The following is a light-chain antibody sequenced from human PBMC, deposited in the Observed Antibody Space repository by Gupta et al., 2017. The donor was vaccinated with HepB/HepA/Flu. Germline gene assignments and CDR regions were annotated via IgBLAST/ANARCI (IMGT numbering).Light chain of an antibody. CDR2: RVS. V-gene: IGKV2-30*01. CDR1: QSLVSSDGNTY. CDR3: RQDKHCPIT. Sequence: VVMTQSPLSLPVTLGQPASISCRSSQSLVSSDGNTYLNWFQQRPGRAPKLLIYRVSNRDYGVPDRFSGSGSGTDFTLKINRGEAEDVGVYYCRQDKHCPITFGQGTKVEIK. J-gene: IGKJ2*01.